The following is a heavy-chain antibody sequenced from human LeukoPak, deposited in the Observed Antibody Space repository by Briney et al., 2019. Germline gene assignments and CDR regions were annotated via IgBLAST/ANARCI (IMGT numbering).Heavy chain of an antibody. V-gene: IGHV5-51*01. CDR2: IYPTDSDT. CDR1: GYSFNNYW. D-gene: IGHD3-16*01. Sequence: GESLKISCKGSGYSFNNYWIGWVRQMPGKGLEWMGIIYPTDSDTRYSPSFQGQVTISADKSISTAYLQWGSLKASDTAMYYRARSLYDVSIYYLDYWGQGTLVTVST. CDR3: ARSLYDVSIYYLDY. J-gene: IGHJ4*02.